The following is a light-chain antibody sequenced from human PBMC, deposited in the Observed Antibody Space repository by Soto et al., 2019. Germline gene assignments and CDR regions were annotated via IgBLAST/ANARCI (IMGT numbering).Light chain of an antibody. J-gene: IGKJ1*01. V-gene: IGKV3-20*01. CDR1: QSVSSRY. CDR3: QHRST. Sequence: EIVLTQSPGTLSLSPGERATLSCRASQSVSSRYFAWYQQKPGQAPRLLIYGASSRATGIPDKFSGSGSGTNFTLTISRMEPDDFAVYYCQHRSTYGQGTKVEIE. CDR2: GAS.